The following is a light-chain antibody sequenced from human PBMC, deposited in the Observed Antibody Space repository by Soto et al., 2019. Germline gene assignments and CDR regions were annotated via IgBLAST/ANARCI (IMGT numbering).Light chain of an antibody. CDR2: DVT. Sequence: QSALTQPASVSGSPGQSITISCIGTSSDVGAYNYVSWYQQHPGKAPKLMIYDVTNRPSGVSNRFSGSKSGNAASLTISGLQAEDEADYFCTSYISSSTSYVFGNGTQVTVL. J-gene: IGLJ1*01. CDR3: TSYISSSTSYV. CDR1: SSDVGAYNY. V-gene: IGLV2-14*03.